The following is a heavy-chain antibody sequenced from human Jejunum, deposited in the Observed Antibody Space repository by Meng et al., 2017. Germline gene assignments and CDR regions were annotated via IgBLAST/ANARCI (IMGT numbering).Heavy chain of an antibody. CDR1: GGSVSSTNCY. V-gene: IGHV4-61*01. Sequence: VLRQESGPGLVRPSETLSLPCTVSGGSVSSTNCYWSWIRQPPGKGLEWIGYRYYSGSTNYNPSLKSRVTISVDTSKSQFSLKLFSVTAADTAVYYCAREYCISTTCYFDSWGQGTLVTVSS. CDR2: RYYSGST. D-gene: IGHD2-2*01. J-gene: IGHJ4*02. CDR3: AREYCISTTCYFDS.